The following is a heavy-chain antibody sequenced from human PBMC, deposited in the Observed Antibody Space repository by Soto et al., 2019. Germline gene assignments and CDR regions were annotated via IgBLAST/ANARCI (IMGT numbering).Heavy chain of an antibody. D-gene: IGHD6-6*01. J-gene: IGHJ6*02. CDR2: IKSKTDGGTT. Sequence: EVQLVESGGGLVKPGGSLRLSCAASGFTFSNAWMSWVRQAPGKGLEWVGRIKSKTDGGTTDYAAPVKGRFTISRDDSKNTLYLQMNSLKTEDTAVYYCTTDAGIAARYYYYYGMDVWGQGTTVTASS. V-gene: IGHV3-15*01. CDR1: GFTFSNAW. CDR3: TTDAGIAARYYYYYGMDV.